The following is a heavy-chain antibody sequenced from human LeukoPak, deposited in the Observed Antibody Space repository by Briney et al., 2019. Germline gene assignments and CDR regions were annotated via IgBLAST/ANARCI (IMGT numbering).Heavy chain of an antibody. D-gene: IGHD3-10*01. Sequence: GGSLRLSCAASGFTFRNAWMSWVRQAPGKGLEWVGRIKSKTDGGTTDYAAPVTGRFTISRDDSKNTLYLQMNSLKTEDTAVYYCTTKDRGPYYFDSWGQGTLVTVSS. CDR2: IKSKTDGGTT. V-gene: IGHV3-15*01. CDR3: TTKDRGPYYFDS. CDR1: GFTFRNAW. J-gene: IGHJ4*02.